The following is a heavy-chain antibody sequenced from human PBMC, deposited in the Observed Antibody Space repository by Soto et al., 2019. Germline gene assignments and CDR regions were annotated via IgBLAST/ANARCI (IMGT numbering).Heavy chain of an antibody. D-gene: IGHD1-1*01. V-gene: IGHV1-46*03. CDR3: ARGLGNGYFHSPSAY. CDR1: GYTFTSFY. CDR2: INPSGVNT. J-gene: IGHJ4*02. Sequence: GASVKVSCKACGYTFTSFYIHWVRQVPGQGLEWMGIINPSGVNTTFAQKFQGRVTMTSDTSTSTVYMELSGLRSEDTSVYFCARGLGNGYFHSPSAYWGQGTLVTVSS.